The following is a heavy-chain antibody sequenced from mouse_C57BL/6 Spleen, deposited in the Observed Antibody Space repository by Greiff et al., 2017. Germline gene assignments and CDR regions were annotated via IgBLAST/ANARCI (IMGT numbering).Heavy chain of an antibody. Sequence: EVHLVESGGGLVQPGGSLKLSCAASGFTFSDYYMYWVRQTPEKRLEWVAYIRNGGGSTYYPDTVKGRFTISRDNAKNTLYLQMSRLKSEDTAMYYCARRGITTVVAPGDYWGQGTSVTVSS. V-gene: IGHV5-12*01. CDR2: IRNGGGST. J-gene: IGHJ4*01. CDR3: ARRGITTVVAPGDY. D-gene: IGHD1-1*01. CDR1: GFTFSDYY.